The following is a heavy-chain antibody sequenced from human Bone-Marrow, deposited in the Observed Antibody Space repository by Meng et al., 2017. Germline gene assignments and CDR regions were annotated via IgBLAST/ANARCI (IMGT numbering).Heavy chain of an antibody. J-gene: IGHJ4*02. V-gene: IGHV1-8*01. Sequence: VQRGQSGGEVKKAGASVKVSCKASGYTFASYDINWVRQATGQGLEWMGWMNPNSGNTGYAKKFQGRVTMTRNTSISTAYMELSRLRSEDTAVYYCARYGSGGQIDYWGQGTLVTVSS. CDR1: GYTFASYD. D-gene: IGHD3-10*01. CDR2: MNPNSGNT. CDR3: ARYGSGGQIDY.